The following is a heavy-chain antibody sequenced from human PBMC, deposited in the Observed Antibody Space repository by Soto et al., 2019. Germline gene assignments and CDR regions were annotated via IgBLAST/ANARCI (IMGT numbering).Heavy chain of an antibody. D-gene: IGHD3-9*01. CDR1: GGSIGGYY. J-gene: IGHJ4*02. Sequence: PSETLSLPCSVSGGSIGGYYGRWIRQATGKGLEWLGYIYYTGRTKYNPSLKTRVTMSADTTKNQVSLRLTSVTAADTAVYYCARVRERLQYFDWFYHFDSWGQGTLVTVSS. CDR2: IYYTGRT. CDR3: ARVRERLQYFDWFYHFDS. V-gene: IGHV4-59*12.